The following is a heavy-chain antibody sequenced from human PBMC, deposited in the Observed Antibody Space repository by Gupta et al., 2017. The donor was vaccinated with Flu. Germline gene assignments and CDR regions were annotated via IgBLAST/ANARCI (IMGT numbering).Heavy chain of an antibody. J-gene: IGHJ5*02. CDR3: ARDQSAVTAPNSPHWFDP. V-gene: IGHV1-18*01. CDR2: ISAYDGNT. D-gene: IGHD2-21*02. CDR1: GYTFTSYG. Sequence: HVQLVQPGAELKKPGASVQVSCTASGYTFTSYGISWVRQTPGQGLEWMGWISAYDGNTNYAQKLQGRVTMTKDTSTSTAYMELRSLRSDDTAVYYCARDQSAVTAPNSPHWFDPWGQGTLVTVSS.